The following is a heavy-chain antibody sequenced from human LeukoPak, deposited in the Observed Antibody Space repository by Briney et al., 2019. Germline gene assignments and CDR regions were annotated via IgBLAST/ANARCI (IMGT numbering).Heavy chain of an antibody. J-gene: IGHJ6*03. CDR1: GGSISSSSSY. V-gene: IGHV4-39*07. Sequence: PSETLSLTCTVSGGSISSSSSYWGWLRQPPGKGLEWIGSIYYSGSTYYNPSLKSRVTISVDTSKNQFSLKLSSVTAADTAVYYCAREKRCYSNDYYYYMDVWGKGTTVTVSS. CDR2: IYYSGST. CDR3: AREKRCYSNDYYYYMDV. D-gene: IGHD4-11*01.